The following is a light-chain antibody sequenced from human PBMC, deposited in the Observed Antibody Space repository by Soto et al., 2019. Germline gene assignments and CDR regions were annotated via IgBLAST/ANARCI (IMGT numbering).Light chain of an antibody. J-gene: IGLJ2*01. CDR3: SSFAGNNNLV. V-gene: IGLV2-8*01. Sequence: QSALTQHPSASGSPGQSVTISCTGTSSDVGGYNYVSWYQQHPGKAPKLMISEFSKRTSGVHDRFSGSKSGNTASLTVSGLQAKNEADSYCSSFAGNNNLVFGGGTKITVL. CDR1: SSDVGGYNY. CDR2: EFS.